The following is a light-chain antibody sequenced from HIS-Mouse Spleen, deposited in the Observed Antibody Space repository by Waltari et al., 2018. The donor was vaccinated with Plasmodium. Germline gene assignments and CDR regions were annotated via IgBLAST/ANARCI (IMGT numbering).Light chain of an antibody. CDR3: QQYGSSGT. CDR1: QSVSSSY. J-gene: IGKJ1*01. V-gene: IGKV3-20*01. Sequence: EIVLTQSPGTLSLSPGERATLSCRASQSVSSSYLAWYQQKPGQAPRLLIDGASIRATGIPDRFSGSGSGTDFTLTISRLEPEDFAVYYCQQYGSSGTFGQGTKVEIK. CDR2: GAS.